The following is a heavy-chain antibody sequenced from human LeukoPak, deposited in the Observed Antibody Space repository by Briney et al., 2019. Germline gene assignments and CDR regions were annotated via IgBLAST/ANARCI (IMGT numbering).Heavy chain of an antibody. J-gene: IGHJ4*02. Sequence: SETLSLTCTVSGDSVSNDFYYWGWIRQPPGKGLEWVACLSHRGNTCYNPSLESRVTISVDTSKNRFSLNLISVTAADTAVYYCARSPPFCGGDCYVDYWGQGTQVTVSS. CDR2: LSHRGNT. CDR1: GDSVSNDFYY. V-gene: IGHV4-39*01. D-gene: IGHD2-21*02. CDR3: ARSPPFCGGDCYVDY.